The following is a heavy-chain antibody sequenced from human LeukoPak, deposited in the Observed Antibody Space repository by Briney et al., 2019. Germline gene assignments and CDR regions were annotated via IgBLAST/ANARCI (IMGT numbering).Heavy chain of an antibody. CDR3: ARVHYYYDSSGYDMRGYLDY. J-gene: IGHJ4*02. CDR2: ISSSGSTI. Sequence: GGSLRLSCAASGFTFSDYYMSWIRQAPGKGLEWVSYISSSGSTIYYADSVKGRFTISRDNAKNSLYLQMNSLRAEDTAVYYCARVHYYYDSSGYDMRGYLDYWGQGTLVTVSS. D-gene: IGHD3-22*01. CDR1: GFTFSDYY. V-gene: IGHV3-11*04.